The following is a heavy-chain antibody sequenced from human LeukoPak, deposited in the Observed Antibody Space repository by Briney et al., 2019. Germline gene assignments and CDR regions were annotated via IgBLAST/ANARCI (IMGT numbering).Heavy chain of an antibody. CDR3: ARDRRSLGGTSLEP. J-gene: IGHJ5*02. Sequence: GRSLRLSCLASGFRFRDIAMHWVRQAPGRGLGWLAMISHDGSVNYYADSVGGRFTVSRDNSKSTLYLHMDGLRPDDTAVYFCARDRRSLGGTSLEPWAQGTLVTVSA. D-gene: IGHD2-15*01. CDR1: GFRFRDIA. V-gene: IGHV3-30*04. CDR2: ISHDGSVN.